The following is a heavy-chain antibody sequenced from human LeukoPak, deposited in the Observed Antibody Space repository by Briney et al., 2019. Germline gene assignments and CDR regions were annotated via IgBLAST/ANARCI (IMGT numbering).Heavy chain of an antibody. CDR2: MNPNSGNT. J-gene: IGHJ6*03. Sequence: GASVKVSCKASGYTFTGYDINWVRQATGQGLEWMGWMNPNSGNTGYAQKFQGRVTITRNTSISTAYMELSSLRSEDTAVYYCARRGRNGFVVVPAATYYYYYMDVWGKGTTVTVSS. CDR1: GYTFTGYD. D-gene: IGHD2-2*01. V-gene: IGHV1-8*03. CDR3: ARRGRNGFVVVPAATYYYYYMDV.